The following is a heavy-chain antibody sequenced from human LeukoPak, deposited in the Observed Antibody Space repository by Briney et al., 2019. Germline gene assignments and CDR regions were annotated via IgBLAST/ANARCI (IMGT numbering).Heavy chain of an antibody. CDR1: GYTFTSYG. J-gene: IGHJ4*02. Sequence: ASVKVSCKASGYTFTSYGISWVRQAPGQGLEWMGWISAYNGDTNYAQKLQGRVTMTTDTSTSTAYMELRSLRSDDTAVYYCARPGALAAAGIFDYWGQGTLVTVSS. D-gene: IGHD6-13*01. V-gene: IGHV1-18*01. CDR2: ISAYNGDT. CDR3: ARPGALAAAGIFDY.